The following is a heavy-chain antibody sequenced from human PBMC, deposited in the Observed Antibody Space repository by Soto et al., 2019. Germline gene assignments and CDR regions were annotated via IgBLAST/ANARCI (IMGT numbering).Heavy chain of an antibody. Sequence: GGSLRLSCATSGFTFSNYSMNCVRQAPGKGLEWVSSISSSSSYIYYADSVKGRFTISRDNAKNSLYLQMNSLRAEDTAVYYCARVDGSRRVYYGMDVWGQGTTVTVSS. CDR2: ISSSSSYI. J-gene: IGHJ6*02. CDR1: GFTFSNYS. V-gene: IGHV3-21*01. D-gene: IGHD6-13*01. CDR3: ARVDGSRRVYYGMDV.